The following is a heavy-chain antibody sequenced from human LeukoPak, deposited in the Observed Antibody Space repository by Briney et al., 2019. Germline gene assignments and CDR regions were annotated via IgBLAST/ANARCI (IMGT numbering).Heavy chain of an antibody. CDR1: GGSFSGYY. Sequence: SETLSLTCAVYGGSFSGYYWSWIRQPPGKGLEWIGEINHSGSTNYNPSLKSRVTISVDTSKNQFSLKLSSVTAADTAVYYCARRLPYYYGSGSYLAVWGKGTTVTISS. J-gene: IGHJ6*04. CDR2: INHSGST. CDR3: ARRLPYYYGSGSYLAV. V-gene: IGHV4-34*01. D-gene: IGHD3-10*01.